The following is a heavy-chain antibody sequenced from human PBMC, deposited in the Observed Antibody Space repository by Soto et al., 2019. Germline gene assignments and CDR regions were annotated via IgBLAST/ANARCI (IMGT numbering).Heavy chain of an antibody. CDR1: GGPISGYY. Sequence: PSETLSLTGTVSGGPISGYYWTWIRQCAGGGLEWIERIYSSGSTNYNPSLKSRVTISLDTSMNHFSLRLSSVTAADTAVYYCARGQRFSDWFDPWGQGTLVTVSS. CDR3: ARGQRFSDWFDP. V-gene: IGHV4-4*07. D-gene: IGHD3-3*01. CDR2: IYSSGST. J-gene: IGHJ5*02.